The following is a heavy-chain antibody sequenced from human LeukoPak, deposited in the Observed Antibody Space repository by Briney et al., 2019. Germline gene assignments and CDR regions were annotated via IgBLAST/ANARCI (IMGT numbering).Heavy chain of an antibody. Sequence: SETLSLTCTVSGGSISSSSYYWGWIRQPPGKGLEWIGSIYYSGSTYYNPSLKSRVTISVDTSRNQFSLKLSSVTAADTAVYYCARDKFAYYDILTGYWTEGGRNWFDPWGQGTLVTVSS. CDR3: ARDKFAYYDILTGYWTEGGRNWFDP. CDR2: IYYSGST. J-gene: IGHJ5*02. D-gene: IGHD3-9*01. V-gene: IGHV4-39*07. CDR1: GGSISSSSYY.